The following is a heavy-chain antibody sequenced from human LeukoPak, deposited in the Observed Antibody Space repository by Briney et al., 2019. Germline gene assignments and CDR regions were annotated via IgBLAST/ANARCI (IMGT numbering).Heavy chain of an antibody. V-gene: IGHV4-59*01. D-gene: IGHD3-10*01. CDR1: GGSISSYY. CDR3: ARVTLYGSGSYDFDY. CDR2: IYYSGST. J-gene: IGHJ4*02. Sequence: PSETLSLTCTVSGGSISSYYWSWIRQPPGKGLEWIGYIYYSGSTNYNPSLKSRVTISVDTSKNQFSLKLSSVTAADTAVYYCARVTLYGSGSYDFDYWGQGTLVTVSS.